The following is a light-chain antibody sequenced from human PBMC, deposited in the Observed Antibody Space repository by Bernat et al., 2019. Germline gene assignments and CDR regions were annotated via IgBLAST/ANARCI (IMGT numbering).Light chain of an antibody. Sequence: QSVLTPPPSLSGAPGQRVTISCIGSSTNIGAGYDLHWYQQLPGTAPKVLIYSNSNRPSGVPDRFSGSKSGTSASLAITGLQAEDEADYFCQSFDGSLSGVVFGGGTKLTVL. J-gene: IGLJ2*01. CDR3: QSFDGSLSGVV. CDR2: SNS. V-gene: IGLV1-40*01. CDR1: STNIGAGYD.